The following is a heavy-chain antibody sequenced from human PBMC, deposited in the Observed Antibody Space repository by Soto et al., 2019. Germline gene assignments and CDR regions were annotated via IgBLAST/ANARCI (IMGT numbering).Heavy chain of an antibody. V-gene: IGHV1-18*01. CDR3: ARDPRQWLVGGFDY. J-gene: IGHJ4*02. D-gene: IGHD6-19*01. Sequence: ASVKVSCKASGYTFTSYGISWVRQAPGQGLEWMGWISAYNGNTNYAQKLQGRVTMTTDTSTSTAYMELRSLRSDDTAVYYCARDPRQWLVGGFDYWGQGTLVTVSS. CDR1: GYTFTSYG. CDR2: ISAYNGNT.